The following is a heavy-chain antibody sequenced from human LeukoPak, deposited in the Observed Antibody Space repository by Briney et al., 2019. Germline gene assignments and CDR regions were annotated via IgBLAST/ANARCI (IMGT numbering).Heavy chain of an antibody. Sequence: GGSLRLSCAASGFTFSSYAMSWVRQAPGKGLEWVSAISGSGGSTYYADSVKGRFTISRDNSKNTLYLQMNSLRAEDTAVYYCAKDPARQSTVTTGYWGQGTLVTVSS. V-gene: IGHV3-23*01. CDR3: AKDPARQSTVTTGY. CDR2: ISGSGGST. D-gene: IGHD4-17*01. CDR1: GFTFSSYA. J-gene: IGHJ4*02.